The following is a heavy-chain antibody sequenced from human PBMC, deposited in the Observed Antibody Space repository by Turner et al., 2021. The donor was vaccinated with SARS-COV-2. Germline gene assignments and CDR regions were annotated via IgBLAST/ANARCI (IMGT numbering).Heavy chain of an antibody. J-gene: IGHJ6*02. CDR1: GCSISSSSYY. CDR2: IFYSGST. V-gene: IGHV4-39*01. D-gene: IGHD5-18*01. Sequence: QLQLQESGPGLVKPSETLSLTCTVSGCSISSSSYYWGWIRQHPGKGLEWIGNIFYSGSTYYNPSIKSRVTISVDTSKNQFSLKLSSVTAADTAVYYCARLMDTAMDYYGMDVWGQGTTVTVSS. CDR3: ARLMDTAMDYYGMDV.